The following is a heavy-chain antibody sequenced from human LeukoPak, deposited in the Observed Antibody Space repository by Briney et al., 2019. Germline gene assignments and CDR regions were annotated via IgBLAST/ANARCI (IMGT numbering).Heavy chain of an antibody. CDR2: IWYDGSNT. D-gene: IGHD2-15*01. CDR1: GFTFSSYG. J-gene: IGHJ4*02. V-gene: IGHV3-33*01. Sequence: PGGSLRLSCAASGFTFSSYGIHWVRQAPGKGLEWVAVIWYDGSNTYYADSVKGRFTISRDNSKNTLYLQMNSLRAEDTAVYYCARGECSGGSCLSTFDYWGQGTLVTVSP. CDR3: ARGECSGGSCLSTFDY.